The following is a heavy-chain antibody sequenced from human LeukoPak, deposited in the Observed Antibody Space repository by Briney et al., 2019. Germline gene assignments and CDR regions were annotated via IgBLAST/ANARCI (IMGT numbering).Heavy chain of an antibody. CDR3: ARGGYDFWSGYYSY. D-gene: IGHD3-3*01. CDR1: GGSFSGYY. Sequence: PSETLSLTCAVHGGSFSGYYWSWIRQPPGKGLEWIGEINHSGSTNYNPSLKSRVTISVDTSKNQFSLKLSSVTAADTAVYYCARGGYDFWSGYYSYWGQGTLVTVSS. CDR2: INHSGST. J-gene: IGHJ4*02. V-gene: IGHV4-34*01.